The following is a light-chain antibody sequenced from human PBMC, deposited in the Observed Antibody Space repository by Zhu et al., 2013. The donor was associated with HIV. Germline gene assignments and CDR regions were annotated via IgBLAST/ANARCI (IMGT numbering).Light chain of an antibody. Sequence: VLTQSPGTLSVSPGERATLSCRTSQTISSTSLAWYQQKPGQAPRLLISGTLNRATGIPDRFSGRGFGTDFTLTISRLEPEDFVVYYCQQYGTSPITFGQGTRLEIK. J-gene: IGKJ5*01. CDR1: QTISSTS. CDR2: GTL. CDR3: QQYGTSPIT. V-gene: IGKV3-20*01.